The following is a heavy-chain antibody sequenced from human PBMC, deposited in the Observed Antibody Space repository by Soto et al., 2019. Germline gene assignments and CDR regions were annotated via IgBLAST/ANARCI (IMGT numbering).Heavy chain of an antibody. J-gene: IGHJ4*01. CDR2: IYYSGST. CDR3: ARHQGLAVGPFDY. D-gene: IGHD6-19*01. CDR1: GGSINIYY. V-gene: IGHV4-59*08. Sequence: SETLSLTCTVSGGSINIYYWSWIRQPPGKGLEWIGYIYYSGSTNYNPSLKSRVTISVDTSKNQFSLMLSSVTAADTAVYYCARHQGLAVGPFDYWGQGPLVAVS.